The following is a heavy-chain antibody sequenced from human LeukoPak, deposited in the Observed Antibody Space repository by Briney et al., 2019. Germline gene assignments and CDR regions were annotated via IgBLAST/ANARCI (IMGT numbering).Heavy chain of an antibody. CDR1: GDSVSSGYYY. D-gene: IGHD6-19*01. V-gene: IGHV4-61*01. Sequence: PSETLSLTCTVSGDSVSSGYYYWSWIRQPPGKGLEWIGNIYYTGSTNYNPSLKSRVTISVDTSKNQFSLKLNSVTAADTAVYYCARRGGVAGALDYWGQGTLVTVSS. J-gene: IGHJ4*02. CDR3: ARRGGVAGALDY. CDR2: IYYTGST.